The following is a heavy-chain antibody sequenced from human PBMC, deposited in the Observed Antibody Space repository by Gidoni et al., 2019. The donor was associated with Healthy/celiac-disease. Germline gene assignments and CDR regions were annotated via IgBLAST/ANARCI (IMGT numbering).Heavy chain of an antibody. CDR3: ARDPSGYCSSTSCYRRYYGMDV. CDR1: GFTFSSYG. D-gene: IGHD2-2*02. V-gene: IGHV3-33*01. CDR2: IWYDGSNK. J-gene: IGHJ6*02. Sequence: QVQLVEAGGGVVQPGRSLRLSCAASGFTFSSYGMHWVRQAPGKGLGWVAVIWYDGSNKYYADSVKGRFTISRDNSKNTLYLQMNSLRAEDTAVYYCARDPSGYCSSTSCYRRYYGMDVWGQGTTVTVSS.